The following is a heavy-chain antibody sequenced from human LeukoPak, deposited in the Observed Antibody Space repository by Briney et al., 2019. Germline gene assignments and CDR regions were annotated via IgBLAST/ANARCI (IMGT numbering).Heavy chain of an antibody. V-gene: IGHV3-74*01. Sequence: QTGGSLRLSCAGSGFTFSSYWMHWVRQAPGKGLVWVSRIKTDGTTTYYADSVKGRFTVSRDNAKNTLYLQMNSLRAEDTAVYYCARDPGYSSGWTSYWGQGTLVTVSS. CDR2: IKTDGTTT. CDR3: ARDPGYSSGWTSY. D-gene: IGHD6-19*01. J-gene: IGHJ4*02. CDR1: GFTFSSYW.